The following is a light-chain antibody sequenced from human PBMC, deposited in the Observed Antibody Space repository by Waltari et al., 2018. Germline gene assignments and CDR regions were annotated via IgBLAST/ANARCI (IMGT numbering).Light chain of an antibody. CDR1: QGIRNY. Sequence: DIQLTQSPSSLSASIVARVSLTCRASQGIRNYLAWYQQKTGKVPKVLIYAASSLQSGVPSRFVGSGSGTEFTLTINSLQPEDVATYYCQKYDSAPLTFGPGTKVDIK. CDR2: AAS. CDR3: QKYDSAPLT. V-gene: IGKV1-27*01. J-gene: IGKJ3*01.